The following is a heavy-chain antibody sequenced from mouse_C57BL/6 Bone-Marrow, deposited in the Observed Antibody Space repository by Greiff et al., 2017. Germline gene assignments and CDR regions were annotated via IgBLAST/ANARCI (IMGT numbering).Heavy chain of an antibody. Sequence: EVQLQQSGAELVRPGASVKLSCTASGFNIKDDYMHWVKQRPEQGLEWIGWIDPENGDTEYASKFQGKATITADTSSNTAYLQLSSLTSEDTAVYYCTTDYYSNYAFAYWGQGTLVTVSA. J-gene: IGHJ3*01. CDR2: IDPENGDT. D-gene: IGHD2-5*01. CDR1: GFNIKDDY. V-gene: IGHV14-4*01. CDR3: TTDYYSNYAFAY.